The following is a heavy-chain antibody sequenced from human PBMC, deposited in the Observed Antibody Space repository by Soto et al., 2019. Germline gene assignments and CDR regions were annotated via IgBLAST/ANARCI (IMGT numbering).Heavy chain of an antibody. CDR3: AKGTGELPYYYYGMDV. D-gene: IGHD1-7*01. Sequence: GSLRLSCAASGFTFSSYAMSWVRQAPGKGLEWVSAISGSGGSTYYADSVKGRFTISRDNSKNTLYLQMNSLRAEDTAVYYCAKGTGELPYYYYGMDVWGQGTTVTVSS. V-gene: IGHV3-23*01. CDR1: GFTFSSYA. CDR2: ISGSGGST. J-gene: IGHJ6*02.